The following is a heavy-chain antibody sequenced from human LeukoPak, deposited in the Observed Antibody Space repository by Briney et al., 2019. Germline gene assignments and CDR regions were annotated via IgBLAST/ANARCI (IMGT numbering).Heavy chain of an antibody. CDR2: IKQDGSEK. V-gene: IGHV3-7*01. D-gene: IGHD6-13*01. J-gene: IGHJ6*02. CDR1: GFTFSSYW. CDR3: AGDWYEPPDYYGMDV. Sequence: GSLRLSCAASGFTFSSYWMSWVRQAPGKGLEWVANIKQDGSEKYYVDSVKGRFTISRDNAKKSLSLQMNSLRGEDTAVYYCAGDWYEPPDYYGMDVWGQGTTVTVS.